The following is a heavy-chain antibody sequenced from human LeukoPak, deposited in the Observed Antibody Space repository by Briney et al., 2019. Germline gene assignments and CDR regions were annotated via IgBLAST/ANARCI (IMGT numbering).Heavy chain of an antibody. J-gene: IGHJ4*02. CDR1: AGSINSGGYF. V-gene: IGHV4-31*03. CDR2: VWNSGNS. CDR3: ARGVLQSGSYSDY. Sequence: PSETLSLTCTVSAGSINSGGYFWTWVRQHPGEGLEWVGYVWNSGNSYYNPSLKSRVTISVDTSKNQFSLKLSSVTAADTAVYYCARGVLQSGSYSDYWGQGTLVTVSS. D-gene: IGHD1-26*01.